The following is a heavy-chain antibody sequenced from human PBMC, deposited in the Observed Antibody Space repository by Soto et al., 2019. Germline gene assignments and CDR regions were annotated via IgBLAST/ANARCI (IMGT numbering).Heavy chain of an antibody. CDR2: INPKSGGT. CDR3: ARGYYTNCCNGVCAFFYSHHMDV. Sequence: ASVKVSCKASGYSFTDYHIHWVRQAPGQGLEWLGRINPKSGGTSTAQKFQGWVTMTTDTSISTASMELTRLTSDDTAIYYCARGYYTNCCNGVCAFFYSHHMDVWGQGTTVTVSS. CDR1: GYSFTDYH. D-gene: IGHD2-8*01. V-gene: IGHV1-2*04. J-gene: IGHJ6*02.